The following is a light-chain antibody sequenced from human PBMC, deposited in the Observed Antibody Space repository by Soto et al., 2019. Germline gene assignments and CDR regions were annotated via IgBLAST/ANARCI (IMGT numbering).Light chain of an antibody. Sequence: ETVLISAVAAPSKTTGERATLCCTASKSVSSYLAWYQQKPGQAPRLLIYDASNRATGIPARFSGSGSGTDFTLTISSLEPEDFAVYYCQQRSNWPGTFGQGTKVDIK. CDR2: DAS. CDR1: KSVSSY. J-gene: IGKJ1*01. V-gene: IGKV3-11*01. CDR3: QQRSNWPGT.